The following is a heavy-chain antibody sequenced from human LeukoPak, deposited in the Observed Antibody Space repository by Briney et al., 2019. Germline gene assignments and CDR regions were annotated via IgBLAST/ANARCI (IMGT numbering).Heavy chain of an antibody. CDR3: ESARYSYGTYFDY. CDR2: INHSGST. D-gene: IGHD5-18*01. V-gene: IGHV4-34*01. Sequence: SETLSLTCTVSGGSFSGYYWSWIRQPPGKGLEWIGEINHSGSTNYNPSLKSRVTISVDTSKSQFSLKLSSVTAADTAVYYCESARYSYGTYFDYWGQGTLVTVSS. J-gene: IGHJ4*02. CDR1: GGSFSGYY.